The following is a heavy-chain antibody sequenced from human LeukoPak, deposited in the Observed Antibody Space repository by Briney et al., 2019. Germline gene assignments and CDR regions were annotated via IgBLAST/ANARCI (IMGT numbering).Heavy chain of an antibody. Sequence: GGSLRLSCAASGFTFSSYSMNWVRQAPGKGLEWVSYISSSSSTIYYADSVKGRFTISRDNAKNSLYLQMNSLRAEDTAVYYCARDFGVGGYSSSWFSYYYMDVWGKGTTVTVSS. CDR2: ISSSSSTI. D-gene: IGHD6-13*01. J-gene: IGHJ6*03. CDR3: ARDFGVGGYSSSWFSYYYMDV. V-gene: IGHV3-48*01. CDR1: GFTFSSYS.